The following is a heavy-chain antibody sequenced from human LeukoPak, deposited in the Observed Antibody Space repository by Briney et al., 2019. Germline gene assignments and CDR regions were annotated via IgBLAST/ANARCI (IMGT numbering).Heavy chain of an antibody. CDR2: IYHSGST. V-gene: IGHV4-38-2*02. CDR3: ARDSQQQRLDAFDI. J-gene: IGHJ3*02. CDR1: GYSISSGYY. D-gene: IGHD6-13*01. Sequence: KPSETLSLTCTVSGYSISSGYYWGWIRQPPGKGLEWIGSIYHSGSTYYNPSLKSRVTMSLDTSKNQFSLKFSSVTAADTAVYYCARDSQQQRLDAFDIWGQGTMVTVSS.